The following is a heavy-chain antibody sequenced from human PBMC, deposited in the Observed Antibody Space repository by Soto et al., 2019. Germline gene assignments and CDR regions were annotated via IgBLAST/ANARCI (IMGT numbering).Heavy chain of an antibody. V-gene: IGHV4-4*02. J-gene: IGHJ5*02. CDR1: GASISSTYW. CDR3: ATLPPRIVVVMTDLPT. Sequence: QLRESGPGLVKPSGTLSLTCFVSGASISSTYWWSWVRQTPGKRLEWIGQIYHTGTTSYNPSLNNRLTISLDKTNNQFPLRLTSMTAADTAVYYCATLPPRIVVVMTDLPTWGQGTLVTVSS. D-gene: IGHD2-15*01. CDR2: IYHTGTT.